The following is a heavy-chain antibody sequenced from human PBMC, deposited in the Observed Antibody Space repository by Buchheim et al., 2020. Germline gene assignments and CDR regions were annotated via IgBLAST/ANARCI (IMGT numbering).Heavy chain of an antibody. CDR3: ARTVPITMVQGVITYYFDY. V-gene: IGHV5-51*01. D-gene: IGHD3-10*01. CDR2: IYPGDSDT. J-gene: IGHJ4*02. Sequence: EVQLVQSGAEVKKPGESLKISCKGSGYSFTSYWIGWVRQMPGKGLEWMGIIYPGDSDTRYSPSFQGQVTIPADKSISTAYPQWSSLKASDTAMYYCARTVPITMVQGVITYYFDYWGQGTL. CDR1: GYSFTSYW.